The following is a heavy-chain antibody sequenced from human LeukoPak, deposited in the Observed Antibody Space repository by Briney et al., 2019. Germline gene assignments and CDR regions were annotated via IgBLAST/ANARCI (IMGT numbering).Heavy chain of an antibody. J-gene: IGHJ1*01. CDR2: ISSSSSTI. V-gene: IGHV3-48*04. CDR3: AKGGYCSSTSCYKGVKYFQH. D-gene: IGHD2-2*02. Sequence: GGSLRLSCAASGFTFSSYSMNWVRQAPGKGLEWVSYISSSSSTIYYADSVKGRFTISRDNAKNSLYLQMNSLRAEDTAVYYCAKGGYCSSTSCYKGVKYFQHWGQGTLVTVSS. CDR1: GFTFSSYS.